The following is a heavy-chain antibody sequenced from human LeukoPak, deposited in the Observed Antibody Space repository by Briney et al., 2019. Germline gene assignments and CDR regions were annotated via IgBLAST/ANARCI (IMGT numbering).Heavy chain of an antibody. D-gene: IGHD3-16*01. CDR2: IYYSGST. CDR3: ARVITFGGALDY. Sequence: PSETLSLTCTVSGGSISSYYWSWIRQPLGKGLELIGYIYYSGSTNYNPSLMSRVTLSVDTSKNQFSLKLSSVTAADTAVYYCARVITFGGALDYWGQGTLVTVSS. V-gene: IGHV4-59*01. CDR1: GGSISSYY. J-gene: IGHJ4*02.